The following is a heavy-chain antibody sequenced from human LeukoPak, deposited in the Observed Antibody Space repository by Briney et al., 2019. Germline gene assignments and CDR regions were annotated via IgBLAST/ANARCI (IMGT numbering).Heavy chain of an antibody. Sequence: GGSLRLSCAASGFTFSSYWMNRVRQAPGKGLVWVSRINSDGSSTSYADSVKGRFTVSRDNAKNALYLQMNSLRAEDTAVYYCTRGYDNTAYGPQVIWGQGTMVTVSS. CDR1: GFTFSSYW. CDR2: INSDGSST. D-gene: IGHD3-22*01. V-gene: IGHV3-74*01. CDR3: TRGYDNTAYGPQVI. J-gene: IGHJ3*02.